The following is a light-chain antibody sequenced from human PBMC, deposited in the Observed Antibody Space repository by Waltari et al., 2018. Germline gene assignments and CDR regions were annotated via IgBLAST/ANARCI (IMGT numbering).Light chain of an antibody. Sequence: EKVLTQSPATLSVSPGEEVTLPCRASQSVANNLAWYQVRPGQTPRLVSYDASTRASGIPARFSGSGSGTEFTLTISGLQSEDCALYYCQQYNDWYSFGQGTKLEI. CDR3: QQYNDWYS. CDR1: QSVANN. CDR2: DAS. J-gene: IGKJ2*03. V-gene: IGKV3-15*01.